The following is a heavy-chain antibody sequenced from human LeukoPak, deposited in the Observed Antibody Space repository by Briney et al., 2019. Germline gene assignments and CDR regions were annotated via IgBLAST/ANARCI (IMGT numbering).Heavy chain of an antibody. CDR3: ARLPDYDFWSGYYSLNDY. CDR1: GFTFSSYS. V-gene: IGHV3-48*01. D-gene: IGHD3-3*01. CDR2: ISSSSSTI. Sequence: GGSLRLSCAASGFTFSSYSMNWVRQAPGKGLEWVSYISSSSSTIYYADSVKGRFTISRDNAKNSLYLQMNSLRAEDTAVYYCARLPDYDFWSGYYSLNDYWGQGTLVTVSS. J-gene: IGHJ4*02.